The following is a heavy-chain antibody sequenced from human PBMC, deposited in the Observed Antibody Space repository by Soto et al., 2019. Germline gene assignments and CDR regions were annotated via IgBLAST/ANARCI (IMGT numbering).Heavy chain of an antibody. Sequence: GGSLRLSCAASGFTFDDYAMHWVRQAPGKGLEWVSGISWNSGSIGYADSVKGRFTISRDNAKNSLYLQMNSLRAEDTAVYYCAGNMDTAMATYYYGLDVWAQGTTVTVSS. D-gene: IGHD5-18*01. J-gene: IGHJ6*02. CDR2: ISWNSGSI. CDR1: GFTFDDYA. V-gene: IGHV3-9*01. CDR3: AGNMDTAMATYYYGLDV.